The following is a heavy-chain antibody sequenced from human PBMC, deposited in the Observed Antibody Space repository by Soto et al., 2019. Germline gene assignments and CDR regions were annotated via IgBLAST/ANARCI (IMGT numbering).Heavy chain of an antibody. D-gene: IGHD3-10*01. CDR3: AKDQLWFGELSTGIDY. CDR1: GFTFSSYG. V-gene: IGHV3-30*18. CDR2: ISYDGSNK. J-gene: IGHJ4*02. Sequence: GGSLRLSCAASGFTFSSYGMHWVRQAPGKGLEWVAVISYDGSNKYYADSVKGRFTISRDNSKNTLYLQMNSLRAEDTAVYYCAKDQLWFGELSTGIDYWGQGTLVTVSS.